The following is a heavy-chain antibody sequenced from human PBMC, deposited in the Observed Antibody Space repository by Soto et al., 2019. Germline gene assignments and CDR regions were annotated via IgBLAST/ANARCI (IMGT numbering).Heavy chain of an antibody. CDR2: IYPGDSET. V-gene: IGHV5-51*01. CDR1: GYSFTSFW. J-gene: IGHJ6*02. D-gene: IGHD3-3*01. Sequence: GASLKISCKGSGYSFTSFWIGWVRQMPGKVLAWLGIIYPGDSETRYCPSIQGQLTISAGTYISTAYLQWSSLKASDTAMYYWARRGAYYDFWSGYWPREYYYYSMDVWGQGTTVTVSS. CDR3: ARRGAYYDFWSGYWPREYYYYSMDV.